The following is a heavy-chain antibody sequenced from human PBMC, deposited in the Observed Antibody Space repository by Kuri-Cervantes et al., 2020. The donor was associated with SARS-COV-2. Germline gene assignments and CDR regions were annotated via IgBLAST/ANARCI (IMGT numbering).Heavy chain of an antibody. V-gene: IGHV4-34*01. D-gene: IGHD3-10*01. J-gene: IGHJ6*03. Sequence: GSLRLSCAVYGGSFSGYYWSWIRQPPEKGLEWIGEINHSGSTNYNPSLKSRVTISVDTSKNQFSLKLSSVTAADTAVYYCARVISSSYGSGSYYYYYYYMAVWGKGNTVT. CDR2: INHSGST. CDR3: ARVISSSYGSGSYYYYYYYMAV. CDR1: GGSFSGYY.